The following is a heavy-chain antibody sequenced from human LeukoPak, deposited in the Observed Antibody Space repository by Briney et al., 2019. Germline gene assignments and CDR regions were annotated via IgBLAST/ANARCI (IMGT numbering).Heavy chain of an antibody. Sequence: SSETLSLTCAVYGGSFSGYYWSWIRQPPGKGLEWIGEINHSGSTNYNPSLKSRVTISVDTSKNQFSLKLSSVTAADTAVYYCARARGSYLRYFDYWGQGTLVTVSS. D-gene: IGHD1-26*01. CDR3: ARARGSYLRYFDY. CDR1: GGSFSGYY. V-gene: IGHV4-34*01. J-gene: IGHJ4*02. CDR2: INHSGST.